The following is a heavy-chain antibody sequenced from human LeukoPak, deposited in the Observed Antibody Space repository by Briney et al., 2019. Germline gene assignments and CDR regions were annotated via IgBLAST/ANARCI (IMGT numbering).Heavy chain of an antibody. CDR3: ARMKDCGGDCYSVDY. CDR2: IYTSGSI. Sequence: SETLSLTCTVSGGSISSNNYFWGWVRQPPGKGLEWFGSIYTSGSINYNPSLKSRVTMSVDTSKNQFSLKLSSVTAADTAVYYCARMKDCGGDCYSVDYWGQGTLVTVSS. V-gene: IGHV4-39*07. J-gene: IGHJ4*02. D-gene: IGHD2-21*02. CDR1: GGSISSNNYF.